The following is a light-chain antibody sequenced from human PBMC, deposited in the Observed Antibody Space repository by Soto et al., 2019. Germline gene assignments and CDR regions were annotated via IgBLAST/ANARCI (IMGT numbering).Light chain of an antibody. CDR2: EVT. CDR3: SSYAGSIYV. Sequence: QSVLTQPPSASGPPGQSVTISCTGTSSDAGGFNLVSWYQHHPGKAPKLMIYEVTKRPSGVPDRFSGSKSGNTASLTVSGLQTEDEADYYCSSYAGSIYVFGTGTKVTVL. J-gene: IGLJ1*01. CDR1: SSDAGGFNL. V-gene: IGLV2-8*01.